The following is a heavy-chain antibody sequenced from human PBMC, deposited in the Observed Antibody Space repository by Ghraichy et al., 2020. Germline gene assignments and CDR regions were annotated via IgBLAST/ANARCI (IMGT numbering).Heavy chain of an antibody. Sequence: GESLNISCATSGFTFSSYEMNWVRQAPGKGLEWVSYISSSGGTIYYADSVKGRFTISRDNAKNSLYLQVNSLRAEDTAVYYCARGTSPFQLLQNLDYWGQGTLVTVSS. CDR2: ISSSGGTI. CDR3: ARGTSPFQLLQNLDY. CDR1: GFTFSSYE. D-gene: IGHD2-2*01. V-gene: IGHV3-48*03. J-gene: IGHJ4*02.